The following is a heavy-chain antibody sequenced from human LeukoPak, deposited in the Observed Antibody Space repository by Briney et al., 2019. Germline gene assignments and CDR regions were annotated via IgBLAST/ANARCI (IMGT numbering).Heavy chain of an antibody. CDR2: IYTSGST. Sequence: SQTLSLTCTVSGGSISSGSYYWSWIRQPAGKGLEWIGRIYTSGSTNYNPSLKSRVTISVDTSKDQFSLKLSSVTAADTAVYYCATKPGIKVRFDPWGQGTLVTVSS. V-gene: IGHV4-61*02. D-gene: IGHD3-10*01. CDR3: ATKPGIKVRFDP. J-gene: IGHJ5*02. CDR1: GGSISSGSYY.